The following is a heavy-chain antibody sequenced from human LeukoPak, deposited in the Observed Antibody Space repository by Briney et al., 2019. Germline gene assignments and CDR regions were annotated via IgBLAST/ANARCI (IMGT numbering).Heavy chain of an antibody. J-gene: IGHJ4*02. D-gene: IGHD6-6*01. CDR3: ARGPYSSSCFDY. CDR1: GGSFSGYY. Sequence: SETLSLTCAVYGGSFSGYYWSWIRQPPGKGLEWIGEINHSGSTNYNPSLKSRVTISVDTSKNQFSLKLSSVTAADTAVYYCARGPYSSSCFDYWGQGTLVTVSS. CDR2: INHSGST. V-gene: IGHV4-34*01.